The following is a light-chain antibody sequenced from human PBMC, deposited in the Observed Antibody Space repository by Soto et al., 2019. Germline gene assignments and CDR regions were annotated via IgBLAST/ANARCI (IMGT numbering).Light chain of an antibody. CDR3: ASWDDSLSGLYV. V-gene: IGLV1-40*01. CDR2: GNN. CDR1: GSNIGAGYD. Sequence: QSVLTQPPSVSGAPGQRVTISCSGGGSNIGAGYDVHWYQQLPEAAPKLLIYGNNIRPSGVPDRFSGSKSGTSASLAITGLQADDEADYYCASWDDSLSGLYVFGTGTKVTVL. J-gene: IGLJ1*01.